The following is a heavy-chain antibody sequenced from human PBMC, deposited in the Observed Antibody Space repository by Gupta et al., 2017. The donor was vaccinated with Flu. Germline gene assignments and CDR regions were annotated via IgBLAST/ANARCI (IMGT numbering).Heavy chain of an antibody. CDR1: GGSITSSDYY. CDR3: ARHERSYYDILTGYQTRGPIDY. Sequence: QLQLQESGPGRMKPSETLSLTCTVSGGSITSSDYYWGWIRHPPGKGLEWIGSIYYTGSTYDSPSLKSRLTISVDTSKNQFSLRLKSVTAADTALYYCARHERSYYDILTGYQTRGPIDYWGQGTLVTVSS. CDR2: IYYTGST. J-gene: IGHJ4*02. D-gene: IGHD3-9*01. V-gene: IGHV4-39*01.